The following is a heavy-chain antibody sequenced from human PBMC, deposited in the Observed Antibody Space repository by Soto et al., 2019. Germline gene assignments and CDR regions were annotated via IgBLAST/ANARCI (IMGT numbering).Heavy chain of an antibody. D-gene: IGHD3-3*01. Sequence: SETLCLTCTVSGGSISSFYYYWSWIRQPPGKGLEWIGYIYYSGSTYYNPSLKSRVTISVDTSKNQFSLKLSSVTAADTAVYYCARGFFRPDNWLDPWGQGTLVTVSS. CDR1: GGSISSFYYY. CDR2: IYYSGST. V-gene: IGHV4-30-4*01. J-gene: IGHJ5*02. CDR3: ARGFFRPDNWLDP.